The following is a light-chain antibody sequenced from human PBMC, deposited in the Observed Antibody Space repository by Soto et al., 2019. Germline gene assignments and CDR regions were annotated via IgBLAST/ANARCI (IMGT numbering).Light chain of an antibody. CDR3: QTWDTGVV. J-gene: IGLJ2*01. CDR2: LTSDGSH. Sequence: QSVLTQSPSASASLGASVKLTCTLSSGHSNYAIAWHQQQPEKGPRFLMKLTSDGSHPQGDGIPDRFSGSSSGAERYLTISSLQSDDEADYYCQTWDTGVVFGGGTKLTVL. CDR1: SGHSNYA. V-gene: IGLV4-69*01.